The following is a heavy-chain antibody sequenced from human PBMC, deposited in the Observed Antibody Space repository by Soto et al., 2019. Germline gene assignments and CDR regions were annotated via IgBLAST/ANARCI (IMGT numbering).Heavy chain of an antibody. CDR2: ISYNTITPDPN. V-gene: IGHV4-59*01. D-gene: IGHD5-12*01. CDR1: GASITRDY. Sequence: QVQLQESGPGLVKPSETLSLSCTVSGASITRDYWTWIRQPPGKRLEWIGYISYNTITPDPNNYNPSLKSRVTISGDASKSPFSLNMTSVTAADTAVYYCAKGGHSGYDLGPDYLAIWGQGKQVTVSS. J-gene: IGHJ4*02. CDR3: AKGGHSGYDLGPDYLAI.